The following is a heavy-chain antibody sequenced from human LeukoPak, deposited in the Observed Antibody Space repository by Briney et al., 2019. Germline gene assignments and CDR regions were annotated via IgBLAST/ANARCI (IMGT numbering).Heavy chain of an antibody. CDR2: IRYDGSNK. J-gene: IGHJ4*02. Sequence: GGSLRLSCAASGFTFSSYGMHWVRQAPGKGLEWVAFIRYDGSNKYYADSVKGRFTISRDNSKNTLYLQMNSLRAEDTAVYYCAKEHYAGDARYFDYWGQGTLVTVSS. CDR3: AKEHYAGDARYFDY. D-gene: IGHD3-16*01. CDR1: GFTFSSYG. V-gene: IGHV3-30*02.